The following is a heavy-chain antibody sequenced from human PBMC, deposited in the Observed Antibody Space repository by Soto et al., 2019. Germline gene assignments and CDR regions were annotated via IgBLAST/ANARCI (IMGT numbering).Heavy chain of an antibody. CDR2: ISGSGGST. D-gene: IGHD3-22*01. V-gene: IGHV3-23*01. CDR1: GFTFSSYA. J-gene: IGHJ3*02. CDR3: AKGFYDSSGYLPYDAFDI. Sequence: PGGSLRLSCAASGFTFSSYAMSWFRQAPGKGLEWVSAISGSGGSTYYADSVKGRFTISRDNSKNTLYLQMNSLRAEDTAVYYCAKGFYDSSGYLPYDAFDIWGQGTMVTVSS.